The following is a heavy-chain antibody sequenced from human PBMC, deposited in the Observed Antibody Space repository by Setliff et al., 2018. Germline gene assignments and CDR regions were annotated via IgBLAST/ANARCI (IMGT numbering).Heavy chain of an antibody. CDR1: GGSISSGVYY. V-gene: IGHV4-39*01. CDR3: ARMSGFQYIDV. Sequence: SETLSLTCTVSGGSISSGVYYWGWIRQPPGKGLEWIGRIYHGGKTYYNTSLESRLTISVDTSKNQFSLSLTSVTAEDTAVYYCARMSGFQYIDVWDKGTTVTVSS. J-gene: IGHJ6*03. CDR2: IYHGGKT. D-gene: IGHD3-3*01.